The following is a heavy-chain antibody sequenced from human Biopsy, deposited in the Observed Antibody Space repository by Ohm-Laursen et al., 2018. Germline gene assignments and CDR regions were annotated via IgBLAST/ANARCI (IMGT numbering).Heavy chain of an antibody. CDR2: FSHTGTT. D-gene: IGHD4/OR15-4a*01. CDR3: ARGPYGDNAGAFDV. CDR1: GGSFSGYD. V-gene: IGHV4-34*01. J-gene: IGHJ3*01. Sequence: SDTLSLTCVVDGGSFSGYDWTWIRQPPGEGLERVGEFSHTGTTIYNPSLKSRLTISLDKSKNHFSLRLTSVTAAETATYFCARGPYGDNAGAFDVWGQGAVVTVSS.